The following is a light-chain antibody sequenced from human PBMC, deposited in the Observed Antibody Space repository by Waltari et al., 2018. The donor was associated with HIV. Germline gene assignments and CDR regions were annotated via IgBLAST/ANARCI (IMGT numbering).Light chain of an antibody. J-gene: IGLJ3*02. CDR2: DNN. V-gene: IGLV1-51*01. CDR1: SSNLGDNY. Sequence: QSVLTQPPSVSAAPGQKVTISCSGSSSNLGDNYVTWYQQLPGTAPKLLIYDNNKRPSGIPDRFSGSKSGTSATLGITGLQTGDEADYYCGTWDSSLSAGVFGGGTKLTVL. CDR3: GTWDSSLSAGV.